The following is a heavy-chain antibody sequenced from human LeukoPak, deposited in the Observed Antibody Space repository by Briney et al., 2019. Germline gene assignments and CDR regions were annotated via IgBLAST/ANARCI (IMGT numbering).Heavy chain of an antibody. CDR2: IRYDGSNK. V-gene: IGHV3-30*02. Sequence: GGSLRLSCAASGFTFSSFGMHWVRQAPGKGLEWVAFIRYDGSNKYYADSVKGRFTISRDNSKNTLYLQMNSLRAEDTAVYYCAKDAIAVAAYYYMDVWGKGTTVTVSS. J-gene: IGHJ6*03. D-gene: IGHD6-19*01. CDR3: AKDAIAVAAYYYMDV. CDR1: GFTFSSFG.